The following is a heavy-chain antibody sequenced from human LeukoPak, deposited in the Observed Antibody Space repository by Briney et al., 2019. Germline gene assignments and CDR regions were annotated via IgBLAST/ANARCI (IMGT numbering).Heavy chain of an antibody. CDR3: ARSSPYTITDY. Sequence: GGSLRLSCATSGFTFRNYGMHWVRQAPGKGLEWVAIIWYDGTKTYYADSVKGRFTISRDSSKNTLYLQMNSLSAEDTAMYYCARSSPYTITDYWGQGTLVTVSS. D-gene: IGHD5-24*01. J-gene: IGHJ4*02. CDR2: IWYDGTKT. CDR1: GFTFRNYG. V-gene: IGHV3-33*01.